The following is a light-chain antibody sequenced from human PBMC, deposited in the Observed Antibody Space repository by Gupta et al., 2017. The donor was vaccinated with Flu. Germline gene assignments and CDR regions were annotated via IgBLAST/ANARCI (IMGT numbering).Light chain of an antibody. CDR2: AAS. V-gene: IGKV1-39*01. CDR3: QHKNSTPRT. Sequence: DIHMTQSPSSLSASVVDRVTITCRASQTITNFLNWYQQIPLKAPKLLINAASRGKSGVPSRFSGSGSGTDFTLTISSLQPEDFANYYCQHKNSTPRTFGQGTKVEI. J-gene: IGKJ1*01. CDR1: QTITNF.